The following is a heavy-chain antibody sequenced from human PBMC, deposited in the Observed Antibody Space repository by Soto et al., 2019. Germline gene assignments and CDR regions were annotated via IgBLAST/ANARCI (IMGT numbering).Heavy chain of an antibody. Sequence: GESLKISCKGSGYSFTSYWIGWVRQMPGKGLEWMGIIYPGDSDTRYSPSFQGQVTISADKSISTAYLQWSSLKASDTAMYYCARAQSGSYYYYYGMDVWGQGTTVTVSS. CDR1: GYSFTSYW. CDR3: ARAQSGSYYYYYGMDV. V-gene: IGHV5-51*01. D-gene: IGHD1-26*01. CDR2: IYPGDSDT. J-gene: IGHJ6*02.